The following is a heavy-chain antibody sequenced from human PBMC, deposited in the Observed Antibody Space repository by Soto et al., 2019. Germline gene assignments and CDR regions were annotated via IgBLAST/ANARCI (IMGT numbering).Heavy chain of an antibody. CDR2: IYHSRST. CDR1: CGSINSGVYS. CDR3: ARATATGGIDY. D-gene: IGHD1-1*01. Sequence: LSLTCAVTCGSINSGVYSWSWIRQPPGKGLEWIGYIYHSRSTNNNPSLRSRVTLSIDTSKNQFSLRLSSVTAAQTAMYYCARATATGGIDYGGKGPLVPVPS. V-gene: IGHV4-30-2*01. J-gene: IGHJ4*02.